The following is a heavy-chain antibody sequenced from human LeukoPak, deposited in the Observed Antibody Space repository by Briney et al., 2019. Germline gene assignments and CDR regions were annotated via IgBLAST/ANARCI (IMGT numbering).Heavy chain of an antibody. CDR3: ASWYYYDSSGYPSSGLDY. D-gene: IGHD3-22*01. CDR2: IYSGGST. Sequence: GGSLRLSCAASGFTVSSNYMSWVRQAPGKGLEWVSVIYSGGSTYYADSVKGRFTISRDNSKNTLYLQMNSLRAEDTAVYYCASWYYYDSSGYPSSGLDYWGQGTLVTVSS. V-gene: IGHV3-53*01. J-gene: IGHJ4*02. CDR1: GFTVSSNY.